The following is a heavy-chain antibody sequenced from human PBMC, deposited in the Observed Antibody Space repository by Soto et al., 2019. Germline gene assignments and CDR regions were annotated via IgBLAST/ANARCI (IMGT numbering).Heavy chain of an antibody. CDR3: ARHVRSKTTNDAFDI. V-gene: IGHV3-33*01. CDR2: IWYDGDIK. D-gene: IGHD1-7*01. CDR1: GFTFSTYG. J-gene: IGHJ3*02. Sequence: QVQLVESGGGVVQPGRSMRLSCVASGFTFSTYGMHWVRQAPGKGLEWVAVIWYDGDIKYYADSVKGRFTIYRDNFKNTLFLPMNSLRAEDTAVYYGARHVRSKTTNDAFDIWGQGTKVTVSS.